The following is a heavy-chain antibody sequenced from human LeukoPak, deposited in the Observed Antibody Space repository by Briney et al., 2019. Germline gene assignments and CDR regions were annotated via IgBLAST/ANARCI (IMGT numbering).Heavy chain of an antibody. CDR3: ARMRDAFDI. CDR2: ITYDGTDK. J-gene: IGHJ3*02. Sequence: GGSLRLSCAASGFTFSRYGMQWVRQAPGKGLEWVAIITYDGTDKNYADSVKGRFTISRDNSKNTLYLQMNSLRAEDTAVYYCARMRDAFDIWGQGTMVAVSS. V-gene: IGHV3-30*03. CDR1: GFTFSRYG.